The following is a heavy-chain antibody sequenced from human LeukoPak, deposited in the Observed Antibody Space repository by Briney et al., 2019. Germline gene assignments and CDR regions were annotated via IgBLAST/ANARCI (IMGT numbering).Heavy chain of an antibody. CDR3: ARDSYSSSWFYYYGMGV. D-gene: IGHD6-13*01. Sequence: GGSLRLSCAASGFTVSSSQMTWVRQAPGKGLNWGSVIYSGGNIYYADSVKGRFTISRDNSKNSLYLQMSSLRAEDTAVYYCARDSYSSSWFYYYGMGVWGQGTTVTVSS. J-gene: IGHJ6*02. CDR1: GFTVSSSQ. CDR2: IYSGGNI. V-gene: IGHV3-53*01.